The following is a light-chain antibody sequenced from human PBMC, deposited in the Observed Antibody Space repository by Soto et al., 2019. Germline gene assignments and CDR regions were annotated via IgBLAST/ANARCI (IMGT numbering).Light chain of an antibody. CDR2: DDT. CDR1: NIGAYS. CDR3: QVWDSDSDPSYV. V-gene: IGLV3-21*02. Sequence: YELAQPPSVSVAPGQTARITCGGNNIGAYSVYWYQQKPGQAPVLVVYDDTNRPSGIPGRFSGSNSGNTATLTISSVEAGDEAAYYCQVWDSDSDPSYVFGGGTKVTVL. J-gene: IGLJ1*01.